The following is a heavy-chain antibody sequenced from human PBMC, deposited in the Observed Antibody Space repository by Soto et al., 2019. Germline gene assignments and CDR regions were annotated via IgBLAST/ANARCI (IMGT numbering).Heavy chain of an antibody. CDR1: GYTFTSYY. CDR3: ARRAETNGWNGFGADKYYFDF. CDR2: INPSGGNS. V-gene: IGHV1-46*01. Sequence: ASVKVSCKAFGYTFTSYYMHWVRQAPGQGLEWMGIINPSGGNSGYAQKFQGRVTMTSDTSISTAHMELSSLRSEDTAVYYCARRAETNGWNGFGADKYYFDFWGQGTLVTVSS. D-gene: IGHD1-1*01. J-gene: IGHJ4*02.